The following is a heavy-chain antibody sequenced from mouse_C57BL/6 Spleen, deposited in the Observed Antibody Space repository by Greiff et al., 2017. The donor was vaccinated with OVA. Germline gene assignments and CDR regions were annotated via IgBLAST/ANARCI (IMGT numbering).Heavy chain of an antibody. CDR1: GFNIKDYY. D-gene: IGHD2-5*01. Sequence: VQLQQSGAELVRPGASVKLSCTASGFNIKDYYMHWVKQRPEQGLEWIGRIDPEDGDTEYAPKFQGKATMTADTSSNTAYLQLSSLTSEDTAVYYCTAYYSNYGVVDYWGQGTSVTVSS. CDR2: IDPEDGDT. V-gene: IGHV14-1*01. J-gene: IGHJ4*01. CDR3: TAYYSNYGVVDY.